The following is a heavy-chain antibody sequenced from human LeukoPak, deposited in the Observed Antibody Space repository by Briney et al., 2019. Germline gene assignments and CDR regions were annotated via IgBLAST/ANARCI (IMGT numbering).Heavy chain of an antibody. V-gene: IGHV3-30*04. D-gene: IGHD5-12*01. J-gene: IGHJ4*02. Sequence: PGRSLRLSCAASGFTFSSYTMHWVRQAPGKGLEWVAVISYDGSNKYYADSVKGRFTISRDNSKNTLYLQMNSLRAEDTAVYYCARGQGATILSARVDFDYWGQGTLVTVSS. CDR1: GFTFSSYT. CDR3: ARGQGATILSARVDFDY. CDR2: ISYDGSNK.